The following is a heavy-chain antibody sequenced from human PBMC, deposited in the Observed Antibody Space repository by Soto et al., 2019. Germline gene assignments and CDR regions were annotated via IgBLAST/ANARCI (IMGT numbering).Heavy chain of an antibody. CDR1: GGSFSGYY. V-gene: IGHV4-31*03. CDR3: ARGIGYSSSSGWFDP. J-gene: IGHJ5*02. D-gene: IGHD6-6*01. Sequence: SETLSLTCTVSGGSFSGYYWSWIRQHPGKGLEWIGYIYYSGSTYYNPSLKSRVTISVDTSKNQFSLKLSSVTAADTAVYYCARGIGYSSSSGWFDPWGQGTLVTVSS. CDR2: IYYSGST.